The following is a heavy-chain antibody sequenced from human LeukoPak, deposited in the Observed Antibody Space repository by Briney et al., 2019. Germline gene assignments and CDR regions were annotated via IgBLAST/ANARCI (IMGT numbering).Heavy chain of an antibody. CDR3: ARVAARILWPVDDY. CDR1: GFTFSSYS. Sequence: PGGSLRLSCAASGFTFSSYSMNWVRQAPGKGLEWVSSIGSSSSSYIYYADSVKGRFTISRDNAKNSLYLQMNSLRAEDTAVYYCARVAARILWPVDDYWGQGTLVTVSS. J-gene: IGHJ4*02. CDR2: IGSSSSSYI. V-gene: IGHV3-21*01. D-gene: IGHD2-21*01.